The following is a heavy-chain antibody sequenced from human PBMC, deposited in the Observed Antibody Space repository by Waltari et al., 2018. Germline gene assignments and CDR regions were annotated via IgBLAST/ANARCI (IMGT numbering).Heavy chain of an antibody. Sequence: QVQLQESGPGLVKPSETLSLTCTVSGGSISSYYWSWIRQPPGKGLEWIGYIYYSGGTNYNHSLKRRDTRSVDTSKNQFSRKLSSVTAADTAVYYCARGGYYDSSGYFKGYYYYYYGMDVWGQGTTVTVSS. J-gene: IGHJ6*02. D-gene: IGHD3-22*01. V-gene: IGHV4-59*01. CDR3: ARGGYYDSSGYFKGYYYYYYGMDV. CDR2: IYYSGGT. CDR1: GGSISSYY.